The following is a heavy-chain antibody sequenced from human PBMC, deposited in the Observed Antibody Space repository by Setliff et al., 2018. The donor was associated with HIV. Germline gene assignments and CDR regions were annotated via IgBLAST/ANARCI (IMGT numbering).Heavy chain of an antibody. CDR1: GGSIRGDY. D-gene: IGHD3-16*01. J-gene: IGHJ4*02. CDR2: IYYTGST. Sequence: SETLSLTCAVFGGSIRGDYWSWIRQPPGKTMEWIGYIYYTGSTTYNASLKSRVTISIASSKKQFSLELRSATTADTAVYYCARDPRGSPAHWGQGTLVTVSS. CDR3: ARDPRGSPAH. V-gene: IGHV4-59*01.